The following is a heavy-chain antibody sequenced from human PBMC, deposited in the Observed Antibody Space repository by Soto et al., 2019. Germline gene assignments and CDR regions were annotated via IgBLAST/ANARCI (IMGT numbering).Heavy chain of an antibody. CDR2: VNGGGDIT. CDR1: EFTFSIYF. CDR3: TRGHFGVTMDV. V-gene: IGHV3-23*01. J-gene: IGHJ6*02. Sequence: EVQLLESGGGLVQPGGSLRLSCAASEFTFSIYFMICVRQAPGKGLEWVSGVNGGGDITYYAESVNGRFTISRDNSKNTMYLHMNSLRAEDTAVFYCTRGHFGVTMDVWGQGTTVTVSS. D-gene: IGHD3-3*01.